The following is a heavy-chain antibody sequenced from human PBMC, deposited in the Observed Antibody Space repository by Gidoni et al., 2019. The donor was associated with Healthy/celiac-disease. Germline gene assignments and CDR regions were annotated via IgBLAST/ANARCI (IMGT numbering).Heavy chain of an antibody. Sequence: QVQLQESDPGLVTPSQTLSRTCTVSGGSISSGSYYWSWILQPAGKGLEWIGRIYTIGSTNYNPSLKSRVTISVDTSKNQFSLKLSSVTAADTAVYYCAREEYSSSLWGGDYYGMDVWGQGTTVTVSS. CDR3: AREEYSSSLWGGDYYGMDV. V-gene: IGHV4-61*02. J-gene: IGHJ6*02. CDR1: GGSISSGSYY. D-gene: IGHD6-6*01. CDR2: IYTIGST.